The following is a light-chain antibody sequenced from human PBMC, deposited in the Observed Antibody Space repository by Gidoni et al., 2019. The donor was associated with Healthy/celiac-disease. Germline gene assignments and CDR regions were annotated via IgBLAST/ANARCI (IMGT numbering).Light chain of an antibody. CDR3: QQSYSTQYT. CDR1: QSISSY. CDR2: AAS. V-gene: IGKV1-39*01. Sequence: IQMTQPPSSLSASVGDRVTITFRASQSISSYLNWYQQKPGKAPKLLIYAASSLQSGVPSRFSGSGSGTDSTLTISSLQPEDFATDYCQQSYSTQYTFGQGTKLEIK. J-gene: IGKJ2*01.